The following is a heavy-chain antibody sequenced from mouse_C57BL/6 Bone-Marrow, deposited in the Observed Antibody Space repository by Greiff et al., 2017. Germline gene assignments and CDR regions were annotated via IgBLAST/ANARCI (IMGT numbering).Heavy chain of an antibody. D-gene: IGHD1-1*01. CDR3: ARSLDLLLDYCDY. Sequence: QVQLKESGPGILQSSQTLSLTCSFSGFSLSTSGMGVSWIRQPSGKGLEWLAHIDWDDDKRYNPSLKSRLTISKDTSRNQVFLKITSVDTADTATYYCARSLDLLLDYCDYWGQGTTLTVSS. V-gene: IGHV8-12*01. CDR2: IDWDDDK. J-gene: IGHJ2*01. CDR1: GFSLSTSGMG.